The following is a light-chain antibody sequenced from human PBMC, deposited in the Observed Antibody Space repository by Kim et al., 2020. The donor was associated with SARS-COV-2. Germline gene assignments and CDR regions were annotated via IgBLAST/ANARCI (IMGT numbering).Light chain of an antibody. CDR2: STD. J-gene: IGLJ3*02. Sequence: QTVVTQEPSFSVSPGGTVTLTCGLSSGSLSATHYPTWYQQTPGRAPRTLIYSTDTRSSGVPDRFSGSILGNTAALTITGAQADDESDYYCVLYMGRGISVFGGGTQLTVL. V-gene: IGLV8-61*01. CDR1: SGSLSATHY. CDR3: VLYMGRGISV.